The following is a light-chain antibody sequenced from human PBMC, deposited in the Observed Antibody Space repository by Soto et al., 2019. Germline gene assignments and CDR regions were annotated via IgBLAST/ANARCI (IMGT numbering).Light chain of an antibody. J-gene: IGKJ2*01. V-gene: IGKV3-20*01. CDR3: QQYCSSPYT. CDR1: QSVGSSY. Sequence: EIVLTQSPGTLSLSPGERATLSCRASQSVGSSYLAWYQQKPGQAPRLLIYGASSRATGIPDRFSGSGSGTDFTLTISRLEPEDFAVYYCQQYCSSPYTFGQGTKLEIK. CDR2: GAS.